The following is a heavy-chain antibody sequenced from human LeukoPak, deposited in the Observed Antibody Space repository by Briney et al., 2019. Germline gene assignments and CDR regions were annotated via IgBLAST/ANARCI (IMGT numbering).Heavy chain of an antibody. V-gene: IGHV3-23*01. J-gene: IGHJ6*02. Sequence: GGSLRLSCAASGFTFSSYAMSWVRQAPGKGLEWVSIISGSGAGGTVGGTYYADSVKGRFTISRDNSKNTLYLQMSSLRAEDTAVYYCARRGITISGVLVYHYSSLDVWGQGTTVTVSS. CDR2: ISGSGAGGTVGGT. CDR3: ARRGITISGVLVYHYSSLDV. D-gene: IGHD3-3*01. CDR1: GFTFSSYA.